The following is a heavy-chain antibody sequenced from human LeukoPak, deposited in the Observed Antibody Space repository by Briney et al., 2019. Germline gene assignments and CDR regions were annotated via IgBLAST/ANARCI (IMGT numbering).Heavy chain of an antibody. CDR3: AKQLGYCSDGSCYFPY. Sequence: GGSLRLSCAASGFTFSSYAMSWVRQAPGKGLEWVSAISNNGGYTYYADSVQGRFTISRDDSKSTLCLQMNSLRAEDTAVYYCAKQLGYCSDGSCYFPYWGQGTLVTVSS. CDR2: ISNNGGYT. J-gene: IGHJ4*02. V-gene: IGHV3-23*01. D-gene: IGHD2-15*01. CDR1: GFTFSSYA.